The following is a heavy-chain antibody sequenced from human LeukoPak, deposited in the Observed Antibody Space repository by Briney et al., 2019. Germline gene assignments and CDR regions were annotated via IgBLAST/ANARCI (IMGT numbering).Heavy chain of an antibody. J-gene: IGHJ6*03. CDR2: ISTYNVHT. Sequence: GASVKVSCKASGYTFNSYGISWVRQAPGQGLEWMGWISTYNVHTKYVQNFQDRVTMTTDTSTSTAYMELRSLRSDDTAVYYCARGAVNRYNWNNDNYYYYYMDVWGKGTTVTISS. CDR3: ARGAVNRYNWNNDNYYYYYMDV. V-gene: IGHV1-18*01. D-gene: IGHD1-1*01. CDR1: GYTFNSYG.